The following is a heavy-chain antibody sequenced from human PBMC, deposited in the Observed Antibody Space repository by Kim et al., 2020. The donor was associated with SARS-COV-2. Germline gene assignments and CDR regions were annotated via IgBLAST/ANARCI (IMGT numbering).Heavy chain of an antibody. D-gene: IGHD2-2*01. Sequence: GGSLRLSCAASGFTFSSYSMNWVRQAPGKGLEWDSYISSSSSTIYYADSVKGRFTISRDNAKNSLYLQMNSLRDEDTAVYYCARDKDCSSTSCYLYYYYGMDVWGQGTTVTVSS. CDR3: ARDKDCSSTSCYLYYYYGMDV. CDR2: ISSSSSTI. CDR1: GFTFSSYS. J-gene: IGHJ6*02. V-gene: IGHV3-48*02.